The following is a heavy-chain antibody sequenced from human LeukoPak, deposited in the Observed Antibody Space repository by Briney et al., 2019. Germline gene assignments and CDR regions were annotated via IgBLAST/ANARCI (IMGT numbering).Heavy chain of an antibody. CDR1: GGSFSGYY. D-gene: IGHD6-6*01. Sequence: SEILSLTCAVYGGSFSGYYWSWIRQPPGKGLEWIGEINHSGSTNYNPSLKSRVTISVDTSKNQFSLKLSSVTAADTAVYYCARVRAAARYFGYWGQGTLVTVSS. CDR2: INHSGST. V-gene: IGHV4-34*01. CDR3: ARVRAAARYFGY. J-gene: IGHJ4*02.